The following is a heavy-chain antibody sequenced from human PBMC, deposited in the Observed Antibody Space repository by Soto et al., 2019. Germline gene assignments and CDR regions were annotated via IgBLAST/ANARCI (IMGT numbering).Heavy chain of an antibody. D-gene: IGHD3-10*01. V-gene: IGHV3-74*01. CDR3: ARAWGPLWFGELLGVFDY. CDR1: GFTFSSYW. Sequence: EVQLVESGGGLVQPGGSLRLSCAASGFTFSSYWMHWVRQAPGKGLVWVSRINSDGSSTSYADSVKGRFTISRDNAKNTLYLQMNSLRAEDTAVYYCARAWGPLWFGELLGVFDYWGQGTLVTVSS. J-gene: IGHJ4*02. CDR2: INSDGSST.